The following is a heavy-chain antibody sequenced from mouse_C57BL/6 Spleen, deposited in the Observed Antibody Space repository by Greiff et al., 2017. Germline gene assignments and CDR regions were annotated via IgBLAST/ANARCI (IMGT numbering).Heavy chain of an antibody. CDR3: ARSDGFIDY. J-gene: IGHJ2*01. Sequence: EVQLQESGPELVKPGASVKISCKASGYSFTGYYMNWVKQSPEKSLEWIGEINPSTGGTTYNQKFKAKATLTVDKSSSTAYMQLKSLTSEDSVVYYCARSDGFIDYWGQGTTLTVSS. D-gene: IGHD2-3*01. CDR1: GYSFTGYY. V-gene: IGHV1-42*01. CDR2: INPSTGGT.